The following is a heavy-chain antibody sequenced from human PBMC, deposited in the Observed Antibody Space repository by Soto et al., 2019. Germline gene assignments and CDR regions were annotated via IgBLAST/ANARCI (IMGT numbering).Heavy chain of an antibody. Sequence: SETLSLTCTVSGGSISSGGYYWSWIRQHPGKGLEWIGYIYYSGSTYYNPSLKSRVTISVDTSKNQFSLKLSSVTAADTAVDYCAREGAYYDDSSSYYFDYWGQGTLVTVSS. CDR1: GGSISSGGYY. V-gene: IGHV4-31*03. CDR3: AREGAYYDDSSSYYFDY. D-gene: IGHD3-22*01. CDR2: IYYSGST. J-gene: IGHJ4*02.